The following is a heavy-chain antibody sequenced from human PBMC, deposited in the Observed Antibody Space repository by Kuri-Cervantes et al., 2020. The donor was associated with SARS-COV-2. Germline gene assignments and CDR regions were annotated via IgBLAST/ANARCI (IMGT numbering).Heavy chain of an antibody. D-gene: IGHD3-10*01. J-gene: IGHJ3*02. V-gene: IGHV3-21*01. CDR1: GFTFSSYS. CDR2: ISSSSSYI. CDR3: ARDRPSNYYGSGSSLDAFDI. Sequence: GGSLRLSCVASGFTFSSYSMNWVRQAPGKGLEWVSSISSSSSYIYYADSVKGRFTISRDNAKNSLYLQMNSLRAEDTAVYYCARDRPSNYYGSGSSLDAFDIWGQGTMVTVSS.